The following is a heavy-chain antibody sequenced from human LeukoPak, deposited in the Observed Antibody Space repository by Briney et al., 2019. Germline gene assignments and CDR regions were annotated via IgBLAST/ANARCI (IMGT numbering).Heavy chain of an antibody. D-gene: IGHD1-14*01. CDR2: IWYDGSNK. CDR1: GFTFSSYG. CDR3: AKDRARTGGYYFDY. Sequence: GRSLRLSCAASGFTFSSYGMHWVRQAPGKGLEWVAVIWYDGSNKYYADSVKGRFTISRDNSKNTLYLQMNSLRAEDTAVYYCAKDRARTGGYYFDYWGQGTLVTVSS. V-gene: IGHV3-33*06. J-gene: IGHJ4*02.